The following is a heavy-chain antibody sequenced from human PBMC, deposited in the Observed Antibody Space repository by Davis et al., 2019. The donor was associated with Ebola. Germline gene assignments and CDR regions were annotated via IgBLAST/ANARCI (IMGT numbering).Heavy chain of an antibody. CDR2: IYYSGST. V-gene: IGHV4-31*03. J-gene: IGHJ5*02. D-gene: IGHD4-11*01. CDR1: GGSISSGGYY. Sequence: SETLSLTCTVSGGSISSGGYYWSWIRQHPGKGLEWIGYIYYSGSTYYNPSLKSRVTISVDTSKNQFSLKLSSVTAADTAVYYCVRLMTTVTTAWFDPWGQGTLVTVSS. CDR3: VRLMTTVTTAWFDP.